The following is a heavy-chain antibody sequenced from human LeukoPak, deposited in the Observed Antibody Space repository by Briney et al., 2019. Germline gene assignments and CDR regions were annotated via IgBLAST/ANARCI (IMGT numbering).Heavy chain of an antibody. D-gene: IGHD2-2*01. Sequence: PGGSLRLSCAASGFTFENYGMTWVRQAPGKGPEWVANIKEDGSEKYYVDSVKGRFTISRDNAKNSLYLQMSGLRDEDTAVYYCARGRRDTQYQVFDYWGLGILVTVSS. CDR1: GFTFENYG. J-gene: IGHJ4*02. CDR3: ARGRRDTQYQVFDY. CDR2: IKEDGSEK. V-gene: IGHV3-7*01.